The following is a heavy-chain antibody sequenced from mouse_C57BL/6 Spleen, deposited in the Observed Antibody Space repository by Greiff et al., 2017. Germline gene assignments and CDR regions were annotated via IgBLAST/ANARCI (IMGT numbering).Heavy chain of an antibody. D-gene: IGHD2-4*01. CDR2: INPNNGGT. V-gene: IGHV1-22*01. CDR1: GYTFTDYN. CDR3: APDYDPFAY. Sequence: VHVKQSGPELVKPGASVKMSCKASGYTFTDYNMHWVKQSHGKSLEWIGYINPNNGGTSYNQKFQGKATLTVNKSSSTAYMELRSLTSEDSAVYYCAPDYDPFAYWGQGTLVTVSA. J-gene: IGHJ3*01.